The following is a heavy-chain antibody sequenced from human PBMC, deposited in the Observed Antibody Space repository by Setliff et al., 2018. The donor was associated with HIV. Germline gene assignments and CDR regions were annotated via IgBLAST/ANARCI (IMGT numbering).Heavy chain of an antibody. CDR1: GDSINTDGLY. V-gene: IGHV4-31*03. J-gene: IGHJ5*02. Sequence: SETLSLTCTVSGDSINTDGLYWTWIRQHPATVLEWIGYIHYNGITYYNPSLESRVSISVDLSKNQFSLKLNSVTVADTAVYYCARTKGGSKHGSFWDSWGQGILVTVSS. CDR2: IHYNGIT. CDR3: ARTKGGSKHGSFWDS. D-gene: IGHD3-10*01.